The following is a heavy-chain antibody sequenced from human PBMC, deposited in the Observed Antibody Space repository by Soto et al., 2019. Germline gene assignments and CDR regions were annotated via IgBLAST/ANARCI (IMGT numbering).Heavy chain of an antibody. V-gene: IGHV3-48*01. CDR3: TRTGSDGWLY. CDR1: GFTFSSYS. D-gene: IGHD1-26*01. Sequence: EVQLVESGGGLVQPGGSLRLSCAASGFTFSSYSMNWVRQAPGKGLEWVSYISSGSSTIYYADSVKGRFSISRDNAKNSLYLQMNSLRAEDTAVYYCTRTGSDGWLYWGQGTLVTVSS. CDR2: ISSGSSTI. J-gene: IGHJ4*02.